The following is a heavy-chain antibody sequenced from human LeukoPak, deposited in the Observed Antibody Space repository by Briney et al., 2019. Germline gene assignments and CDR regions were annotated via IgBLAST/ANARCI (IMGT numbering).Heavy chain of an antibody. CDR2: INSGGGGA. CDR3: ARDVPHNWFDT. Sequence: GGSLRLSCAASGITFGNNWMHWVRQGPGKGLVWISRINSGGGGAIYADSVKGRFTVSRDNAKNTLYLQMNSLRAEDTAAYYCARDVPHNWFDTWGQGTLVTVSS. CDR1: GITFGNNW. V-gene: IGHV3-74*01. J-gene: IGHJ5*02.